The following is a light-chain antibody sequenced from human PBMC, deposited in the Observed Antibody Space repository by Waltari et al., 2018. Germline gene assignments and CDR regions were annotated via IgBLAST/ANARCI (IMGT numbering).Light chain of an antibody. J-gene: IGKJ4*01. Sequence: EIVLTQSPATLSLSPGERATLPCRASQSVSSYLAWSQQNPGQAPRLLIYDASHRPTGIPARFSGSGSGTDFTLTIRSLEPEDFAVYYCQQRSNWPPLTFGGGTKVEIK. V-gene: IGKV3-11*01. CDR1: QSVSSY. CDR2: DAS. CDR3: QQRSNWPPLT.